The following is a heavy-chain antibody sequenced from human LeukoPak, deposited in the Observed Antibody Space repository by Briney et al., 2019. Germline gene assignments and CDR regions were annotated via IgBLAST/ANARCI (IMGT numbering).Heavy chain of an antibody. J-gene: IGHJ4*02. Sequence: ASVKVSCKVSGYTLTELSMHWVRQAPGKGLEWMGGFDPEDGETIYAQKFQGRVTMTRNTSISTAYMELSSLRSEDTAVYYCARFGSGYGDYWGQGTLVTVSS. CDR3: ARFGSGYGDY. V-gene: IGHV1-24*01. CDR1: GYTLTELS. D-gene: IGHD3-22*01. CDR2: FDPEDGET.